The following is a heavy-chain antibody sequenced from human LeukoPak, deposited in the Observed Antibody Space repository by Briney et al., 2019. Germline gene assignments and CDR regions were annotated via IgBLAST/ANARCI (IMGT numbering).Heavy chain of an antibody. J-gene: IGHJ3*01. Sequence: PSETLSLTCTVSGDSISPYYWSWIRQPPGKGLEWIGYIYYSGSTNYNPSLKSRVTISVDTSKNQFSLKLSSVTAADTAVYYCARSSYSSSSSVWGQGTMVTVSS. CDR1: GDSISPYY. V-gene: IGHV4-59*01. CDR3: ARSSYSSSSSV. CDR2: IYYSGST. D-gene: IGHD6-6*01.